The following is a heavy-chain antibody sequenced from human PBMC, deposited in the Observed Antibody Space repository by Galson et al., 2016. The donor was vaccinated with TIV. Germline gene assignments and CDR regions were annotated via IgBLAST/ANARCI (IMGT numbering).Heavy chain of an antibody. V-gene: IGHV1-2*04. J-gene: IGHJ6*02. Sequence: SLKVSCKASGYTFTGNYMHWVRQAPGQGLEWMGWINPKSGDTSYAQKFQDWVNMTRDMSISTVYTELSRLRSDDTAVYYCARIVYGSSALDVWGQGTTVTVSS. CDR3: ARIVYGSSALDV. CDR2: INPKSGDT. CDR1: GYTFTGNY. D-gene: IGHD4-17*01.